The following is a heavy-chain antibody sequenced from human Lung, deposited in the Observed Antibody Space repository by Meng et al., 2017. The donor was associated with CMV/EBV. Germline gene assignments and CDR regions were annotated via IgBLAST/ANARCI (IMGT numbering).Heavy chain of an antibody. CDR3: LRRSGGSV. CDR1: GDSITNHNW. D-gene: IGHD3-10*01. J-gene: IGHJ1*01. V-gene: IGHV4-4*02. CDR2: IPHRGSS. Sequence: VQWGEAGPALVKPSETLSLTCAVSGDSITNHNWWAWVRQPPGKGLEWIGEIPHRGSSAYNPSLKSRVSMSIDKSKNQFSLKLTSVTAADTAVYHCLRRSGGSVWGQGTLVTVSS.